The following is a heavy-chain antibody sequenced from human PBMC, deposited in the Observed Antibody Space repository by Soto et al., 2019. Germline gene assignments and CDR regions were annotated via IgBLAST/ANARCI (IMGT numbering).Heavy chain of an antibody. CDR1: GFTFSSYA. CDR3: AKDLESANYGDYVQFDY. J-gene: IGHJ4*02. CDR2: ISGSGGST. D-gene: IGHD4-17*01. Sequence: EVQLLESGGGLVQPGGSLRLSCAASGFTFSSYARSWVRQAPGKGLEWVSAISGSGGSTYYADSVKGRFTISRDNSKNTLYLQMNSLRAEDTAVYYCAKDLESANYGDYVQFDYWGQGTLVTVSS. V-gene: IGHV3-23*01.